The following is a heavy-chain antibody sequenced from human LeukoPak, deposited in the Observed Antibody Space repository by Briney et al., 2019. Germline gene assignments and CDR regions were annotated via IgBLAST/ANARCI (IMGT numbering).Heavy chain of an antibody. Sequence: ASVMVSCKTSGYTFSTYYMHWVRQAPGQGLEWLGIIHPTDGSTSYTQKIQGRVTMTRDTATGTVYLELSSLRPEDTAVYWCARANGGGLDYWGQGTLITVSS. CDR2: IHPTDGST. CDR1: GYTFSTYY. CDR3: ARANGGGLDY. J-gene: IGHJ4*02. D-gene: IGHD3-10*01. V-gene: IGHV1-46*01.